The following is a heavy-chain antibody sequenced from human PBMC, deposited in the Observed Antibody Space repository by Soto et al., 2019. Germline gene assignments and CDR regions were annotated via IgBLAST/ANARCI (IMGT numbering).Heavy chain of an antibody. V-gene: IGHV1-69*18. Sequence: QVQLMQSGAEVKKPGSSVRVSCKASGGAFSSYGITWVRQAPGQGLEWVGMIIPIFGGSSYAQKFQGRVTFTADESTRTAYMELSSLTSEDTAVYYCAREESVMGRGVVYYYGMDVWGQGTTVIVSS. CDR3: AREESVMGRGVVYYYGMDV. CDR1: GGAFSSYG. D-gene: IGHD3-10*01. CDR2: IIPIFGGS. J-gene: IGHJ6*02.